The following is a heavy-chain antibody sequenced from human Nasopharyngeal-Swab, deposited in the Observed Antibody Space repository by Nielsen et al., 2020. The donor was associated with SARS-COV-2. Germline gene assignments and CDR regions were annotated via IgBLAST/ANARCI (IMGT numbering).Heavy chain of an antibody. V-gene: IGHV4-34*01. Sequence: SETLSLTCAVYGGSFTTYYWNWIRQPPGKGLEWIGEINHSGSTNYNPSLKSRVTISVDTSKNQFSLKLSSVTAADTAVYYCARYCSSTSCSLGMDVWGQGTTVTVSS. CDR2: INHSGST. D-gene: IGHD2-2*01. CDR1: GGSFTTYY. J-gene: IGHJ6*02. CDR3: ARYCSSTSCSLGMDV.